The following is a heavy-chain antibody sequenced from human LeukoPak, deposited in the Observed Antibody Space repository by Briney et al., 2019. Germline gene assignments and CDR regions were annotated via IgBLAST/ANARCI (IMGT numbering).Heavy chain of an antibody. CDR2: ISYDGSNK. CDR1: GFTFSSYV. Sequence: GGSLRLSCAASGFTFSSYVMHWVRQAPGKGLEWVAFISYDGSNKYYADSVEGRCTISRDNSKNTVYLQMNSLRAADTAVYYCARISYYYDSSGYYYPDYWGQGTLVTVSS. V-gene: IGHV3-30*03. J-gene: IGHJ4*02. D-gene: IGHD3-22*01. CDR3: ARISYYYDSSGYYYPDY.